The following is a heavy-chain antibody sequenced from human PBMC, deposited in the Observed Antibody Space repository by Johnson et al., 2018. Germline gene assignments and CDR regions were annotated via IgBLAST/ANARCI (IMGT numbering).Heavy chain of an antibody. Sequence: QVQLQESGPGLVKPSETLSLTCTVSHGSISNYYWSWIRQPPGKGLEWIGNIYYGGSTNYNPSLKSRVTISVDRSKNQFSLRLSSVTAADTAVYYCARRSPTSDYWGQGTLVTVSS. CDR3: ARRSPTSDY. J-gene: IGHJ4*02. CDR2: IYYGGST. CDR1: HGSISNYY. D-gene: IGHD5-24*01. V-gene: IGHV4-59*01.